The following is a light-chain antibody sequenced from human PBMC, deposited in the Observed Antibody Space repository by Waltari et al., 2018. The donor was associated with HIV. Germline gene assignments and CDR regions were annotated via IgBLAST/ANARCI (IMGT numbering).Light chain of an antibody. CDR2: GEN. J-gene: IGLJ3*02. CDR1: SVRSYY. Sequence: SSALAQDPAVSVALGQTVRITCQGDSVRSYYARWYQQKPGQAPVLVVYGENNRPSGIPERFSGSSSGNTASLTIAGAQAEDEADYYCYSRDSNSHWLFGGGTKVTVL. CDR3: YSRDSNSHWL. V-gene: IGLV3-19*01.